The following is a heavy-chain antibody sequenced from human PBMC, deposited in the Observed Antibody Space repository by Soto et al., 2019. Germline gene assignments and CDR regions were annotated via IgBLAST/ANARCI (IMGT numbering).Heavy chain of an antibody. D-gene: IGHD2-15*01. V-gene: IGHV1-2*02. CDR2: INPNSGGT. CDR3: AVGYCSGGSCYSYNY. Sequence: ASVKVSGKASGYTFTGYYMHWVRQAPGQGLEWMGWINPNSGGTNYAQKFQGRVTMTRDTSISTAYMELSRLRSDDTAVYYCAVGYCSGGSCYSYNYWGQGTLVTVSS. CDR1: GYTFTGYY. J-gene: IGHJ4*02.